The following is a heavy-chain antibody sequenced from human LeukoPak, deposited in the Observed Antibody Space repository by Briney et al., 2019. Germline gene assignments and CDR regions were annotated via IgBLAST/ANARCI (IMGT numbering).Heavy chain of an antibody. D-gene: IGHD2-2*01. Sequence: ASVKVSCKASGYTFTSYGISWVRQAPGQGLEWMGWISAYNGNTNYAKELQGRVTMTTDTSTSTAYMELRSLRSDDTAVYYCARIPMIVVVPALPQYYYYGMDVWGQGTTVTVSS. CDR2: ISAYNGNT. V-gene: IGHV1-18*01. CDR1: GYTFTSYG. CDR3: ARIPMIVVVPALPQYYYYGMDV. J-gene: IGHJ6*02.